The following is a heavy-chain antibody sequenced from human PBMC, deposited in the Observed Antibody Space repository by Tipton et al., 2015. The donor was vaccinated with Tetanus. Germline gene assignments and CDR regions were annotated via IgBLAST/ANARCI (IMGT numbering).Heavy chain of an antibody. CDR3: TRDGPRHREPEPLDY. J-gene: IGHJ4*02. Sequence: QSGPEVKKPGASVKVSCKTSGYSFTRYGISWVRQAPGQGLEWMGWISPYNGKTNYAQKLQGRVTMTTDTSTTTAYMELRSLRSDDTAVYVWTRDGPRHREPEPLDYWGRGTRVTVSS. CDR2: ISPYNGKT. D-gene: IGHD1-14*01. V-gene: IGHV1-18*01. CDR1: GYSFTRYG.